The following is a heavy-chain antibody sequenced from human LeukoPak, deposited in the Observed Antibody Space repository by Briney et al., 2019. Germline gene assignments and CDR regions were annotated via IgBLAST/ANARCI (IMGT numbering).Heavy chain of an antibody. J-gene: IGHJ5*02. Sequence: ASANVSYKASGYTFTGYYMHWVRQAPAQGLEWVGWINPNSGGTNYAQTFQGRVTITRDTSISTAYMELRRLRSDDTAVYYCATTLYDYLSQFDPWGQGTLVTVSS. CDR2: INPNSGGT. CDR3: ATTLYDYLSQFDP. V-gene: IGHV1-2*02. D-gene: IGHD3-16*01. CDR1: GYTFTGYY.